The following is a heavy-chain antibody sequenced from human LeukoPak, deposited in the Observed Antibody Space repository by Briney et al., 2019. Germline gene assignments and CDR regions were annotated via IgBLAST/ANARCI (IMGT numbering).Heavy chain of an antibody. CDR3: ARDITMVRGVIGYYYYYGMDV. CDR2: IYYSGST. V-gene: IGHV4-59*01. D-gene: IGHD3-10*01. CDR1: GGSISSYY. J-gene: IGHJ6*02. Sequence: SETLSLTCTVSGGSISSYYWSWIRQPPGKGLEWIGYIYYSGSTNYNPSLKSRVTISVDTSKNQFSLKLSSVTAADTAVYYCARDITMVRGVIGYYYYYGMDVWGQGTTVTVSS.